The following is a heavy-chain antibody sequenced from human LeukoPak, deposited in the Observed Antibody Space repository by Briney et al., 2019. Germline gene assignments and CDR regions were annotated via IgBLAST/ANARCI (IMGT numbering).Heavy chain of an antibody. Sequence: PGGPLTLSCAASGLPFGSYAMSWVRPAPGQGLEWVSSLSGSDGRAHCADSVKGRFTISRDNSKNTLYLQMNSLRAEDTAVYYWPKSDSGGWYGYYFDYWGQGGLVTVSS. J-gene: IGHJ4*02. V-gene: IGHV3-23*01. CDR1: GLPFGSYA. D-gene: IGHD6-19*01. CDR3: PKSDSGGWYGYYFDY. CDR2: LSGSDGRA.